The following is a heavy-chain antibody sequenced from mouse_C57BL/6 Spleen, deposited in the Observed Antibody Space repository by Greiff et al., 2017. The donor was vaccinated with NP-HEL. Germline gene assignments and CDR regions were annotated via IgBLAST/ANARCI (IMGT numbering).Heavy chain of an antibody. CDR1: GFNIKDYY. V-gene: IGHV14-1*01. D-gene: IGHD2-2*01. Sequence: VQLQQSGAELVRPGASVKLSCTASGFNIKDYYMHWVKQRPEQGLEWIGRIDPEDGDTEYAPKFQGKATMTADTSSNTAYLQLSSLTSEDTAVYYCTRRGRGIYYGYGDAMDYWGQGTSVTVSS. CDR2: IDPEDGDT. J-gene: IGHJ4*01. CDR3: TRRGRGIYYGYGDAMDY.